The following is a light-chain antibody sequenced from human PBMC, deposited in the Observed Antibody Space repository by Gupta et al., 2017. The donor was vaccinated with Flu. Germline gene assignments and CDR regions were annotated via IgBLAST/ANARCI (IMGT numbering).Light chain of an antibody. CDR3: QHDRRWNL. Sequence: SPAHMSVSTGERATRSCSDSERVYDCLEWYQRKPVQPPRLIIHDACNSASGDPDRFSGGGDDRDFTRTSSSRQYEASAVYDWQHDRRWNLFGQGTKVDIK. J-gene: IGKJ2*01. CDR1: ERVYDC. CDR2: DAC. V-gene: IGKV3-11*02.